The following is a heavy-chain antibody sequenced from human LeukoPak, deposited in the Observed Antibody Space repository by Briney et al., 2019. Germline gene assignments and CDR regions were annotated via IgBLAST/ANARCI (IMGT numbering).Heavy chain of an antibody. Sequence: PGGSLRLSCAASGFTFSSYDMHWVRQAPGKGLEYVSTISSNGGNTYYANSVKGRFTISRDNSKNTLYLQMGSLRGEDMTVYFCARGGGYCRAGSCYGIDYWGQRTLVTVSS. D-gene: IGHD2-15*01. CDR2: ISSNGGNT. CDR3: ARGGGYCRAGSCYGIDY. J-gene: IGHJ4*02. CDR1: GFTFSSYD. V-gene: IGHV3-64*01.